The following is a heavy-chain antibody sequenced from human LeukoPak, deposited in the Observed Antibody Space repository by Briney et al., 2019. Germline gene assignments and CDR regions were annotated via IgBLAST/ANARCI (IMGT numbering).Heavy chain of an antibody. D-gene: IGHD4-11*01. CDR3: ARETSNYYYFDS. J-gene: IGHJ4*02. CDR2: IIPMNGTT. CDR1: GCSFSSYG. V-gene: IGHV1-69*13. Sequence: SVKVSCKASGCSFSSYGINWVRQAPGQGLEWMGGIIPMNGTTNYAQKFQGRVIITADESTTTAYMELRSLRSEDTAVYYCARETSNYYYFDSWGQGTLVTVSS.